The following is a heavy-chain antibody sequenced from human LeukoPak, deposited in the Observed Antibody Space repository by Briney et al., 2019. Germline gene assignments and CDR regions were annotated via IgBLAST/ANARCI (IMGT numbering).Heavy chain of an antibody. Sequence: TSETLSLTCAVYEGSLSGYFWSWIRQPPGKGLEWIGEISIAGEINYNPSLRSRATISMDTTKNQFSLRLTSVIAADTALYYCVRQIGAGAFDLWGRDRVVTVSS. CDR1: EGSLSGYF. CDR2: ISIAGEI. V-gene: IGHV4-34*01. CDR3: VRQIGAGAFDL. J-gene: IGHJ2*01. D-gene: IGHD6-19*01.